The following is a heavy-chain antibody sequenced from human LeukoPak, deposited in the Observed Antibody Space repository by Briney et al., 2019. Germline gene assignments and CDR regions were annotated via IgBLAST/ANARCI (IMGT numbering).Heavy chain of an antibody. CDR1: GGTFSSYA. Sequence: ASVKVSCTASGGTFSSYAISWVRQAPGQGLEWMGGIIPILGTANYAQKFQGRVTITADESTSTAYMELSSLRSEDTAVYYCARLRRNWFDPWGQGTLVTVSS. CDR2: IIPILGTA. J-gene: IGHJ5*02. D-gene: IGHD5-12*01. V-gene: IGHV1-69*13. CDR3: ARLRRNWFDP.